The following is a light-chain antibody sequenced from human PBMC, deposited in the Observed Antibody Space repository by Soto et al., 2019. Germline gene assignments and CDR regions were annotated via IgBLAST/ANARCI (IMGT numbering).Light chain of an antibody. V-gene: IGLV2-14*01. CDR1: SSDVGGYNY. Sequence: QSXLTQPASVSGFPGQSITISCTGTSSDVGGYNYVSWYQQHPVKAPKLMIYDVTNRPSGVSDRFSGSKSGNTASLTISGLQAEDEADYYCSSYTTSNTPYVFGTGNKVTVL. CDR2: DVT. J-gene: IGLJ1*01. CDR3: SSYTTSNTPYV.